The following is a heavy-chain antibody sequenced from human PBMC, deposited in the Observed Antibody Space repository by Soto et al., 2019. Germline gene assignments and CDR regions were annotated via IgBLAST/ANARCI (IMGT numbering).Heavy chain of an antibody. CDR3: ARVNIGYCSGGSCPARYYYYYMDV. CDR1: GGTFSSYT. CDR2: IIPILGIA. D-gene: IGHD2-15*01. J-gene: IGHJ6*03. V-gene: IGHV1-69*02. Sequence: ASVKVSCKASGGTFSSYTISWVRQAPGQGLEWMGRIIPILGIANYAQKFQGRVTITADKSTSTAYMELSSLRSEDTAVYYCARVNIGYCSGGSCPARYYYYYMDVWGKGTTVTVSS.